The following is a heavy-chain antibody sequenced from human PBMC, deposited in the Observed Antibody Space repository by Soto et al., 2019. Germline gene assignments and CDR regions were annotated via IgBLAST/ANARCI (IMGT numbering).Heavy chain of an antibody. CDR1: GDSISSDKW. J-gene: IGHJ4*02. D-gene: IGHD2-21*02. CDR2: IYHSGRT. CDR3: AGGGDWKFDY. V-gene: IGHV4-4*02. Sequence: QVQLQESGPGLVKPSGTLSLTCAVSGDSISSDKWWSWVRQPPGKGLEWIGEIYHSGRTNCNPSLKSRVTISVEQSKNQFSLELSSMTAADTAVYYCAGGGDWKFDYWGQGSLVTVSS.